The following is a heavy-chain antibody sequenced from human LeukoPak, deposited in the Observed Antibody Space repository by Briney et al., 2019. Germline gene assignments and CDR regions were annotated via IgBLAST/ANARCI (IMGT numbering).Heavy chain of an antibody. CDR3: ATGRSCTTCYLPDY. J-gene: IGHJ4*02. Sequence: GGSLRLSCAASGFTFSRYAMNWVRQAPGKGLEWVSGMSSSGIATYYADSVRGRFTISRDNSKNTLYLQMNSLRAEDTAVYHCATGRSCTTCYLPDYWGQGTLVTVSS. CDR1: GFTFSRYA. D-gene: IGHD2-2*01. V-gene: IGHV3-23*01. CDR2: MSSSGIAT.